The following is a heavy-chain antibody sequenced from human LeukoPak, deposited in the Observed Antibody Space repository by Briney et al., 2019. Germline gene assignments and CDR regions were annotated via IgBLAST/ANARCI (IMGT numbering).Heavy chain of an antibody. CDR1: GGTFSSYA. J-gene: IGHJ4*02. CDR3: ARSGLVEGYFDY. V-gene: IGHV1-69*05. CDR2: IIPIFGTA. D-gene: IGHD6-19*01. Sequence: ASVKASCKASGGTFSSYAISWVRQAPGQGLEWMGGIIPIFGTANYAQKFQGRVTITTDESTSTAYMELSSLRSEDTAVCCCARSGLVEGYFDYWGQGTLVTVSS.